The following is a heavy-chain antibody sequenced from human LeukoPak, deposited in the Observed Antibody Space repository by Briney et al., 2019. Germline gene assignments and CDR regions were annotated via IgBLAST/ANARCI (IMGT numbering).Heavy chain of an antibody. Sequence: PSETLSLTCDVSGGSVRSYWWGWVRQPAGKGLEWLGRIYSTGSTRFNPSLKSRLTLSIDTSTNQFSLTLTSVTAADTAVYFCARQGYTVSYYFLDYWSQGTLSPSPQ. D-gene: IGHD1-26*01. CDR2: IYSTGST. CDR3: ARQGYTVSYYFLDY. CDR1: GGSVRSYW. V-gene: IGHV4-4*07. J-gene: IGHJ4*02.